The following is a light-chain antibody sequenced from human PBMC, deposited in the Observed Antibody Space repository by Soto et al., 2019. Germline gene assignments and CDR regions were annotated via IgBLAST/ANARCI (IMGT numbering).Light chain of an antibody. CDR2: EGS. V-gene: IGLV2-23*03. CDR3: CSYAGGSGFV. CDR1: SNDVGSYNL. J-gene: IGLJ2*01. Sequence: QSALTQPASVSGSPGQSITFSCTGTSNDVGSYNLVSWYQQNPGKTPKLIIYEGSKRPSGVSNRFSGSKSGNTASLTISGLQAEDEADYYCCSYAGGSGFVFGGGTKLTVL.